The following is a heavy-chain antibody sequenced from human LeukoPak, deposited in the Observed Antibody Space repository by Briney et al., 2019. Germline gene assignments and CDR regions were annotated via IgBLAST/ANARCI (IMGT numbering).Heavy chain of an antibody. CDR2: ISAYNGNT. D-gene: IGHD3-10*01. J-gene: IGHJ5*02. CDR3: ARDSYYYGSGSLNWFDP. CDR1: GYTFTSYG. Sequence: ASVKVPCKASGYTFTSYGISWVRQAPGQGLEWMGWISAYNGNTNYAQKLQGRVTMTTDTSTSTAYMELRSLRSDDTAVYYCARDSYYYGSGSLNWFDPWGQGTLVTVSS. V-gene: IGHV1-18*01.